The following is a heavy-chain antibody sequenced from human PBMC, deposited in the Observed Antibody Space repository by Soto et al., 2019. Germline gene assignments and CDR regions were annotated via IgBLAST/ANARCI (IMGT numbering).Heavy chain of an antibody. CDR2: IKQDGSEK. CDR1: GFTFSSYW. V-gene: IGHV3-7*01. CDR3: AREGHYYYYYYMDV. J-gene: IGHJ6*03. Sequence: GGSLRLSCAASGFTFSSYWMSWVRQAPGKGLEWVANIKQDGSEKYYVDSVKGRFTISRDNAKNSLYLQMNSLRAEDTAVYYCAREGHYYYYYYMDVWGKGTTVTVSS.